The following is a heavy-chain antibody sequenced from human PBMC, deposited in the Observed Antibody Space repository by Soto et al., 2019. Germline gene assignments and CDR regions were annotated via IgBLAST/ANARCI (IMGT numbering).Heavy chain of an antibody. CDR1: GGSISSGGYY. J-gene: IGHJ6*02. CDR3: ARGGRRSPGMDV. CDR2: IYYSGST. Sequence: QVQLQESGPGLVKPSQTLSLTCTVSGGSISSGGYYWSWIRQHPGKGLEWIGYIYYSGSTYYNPSLKSRVTLSVDTSKNQSSLKLSSVPAADTAVYYCARGGRRSPGMDVWGQGTTVTVSS. V-gene: IGHV4-31*03.